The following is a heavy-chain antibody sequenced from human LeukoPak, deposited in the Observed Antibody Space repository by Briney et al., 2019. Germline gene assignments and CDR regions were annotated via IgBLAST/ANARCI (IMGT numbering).Heavy chain of an antibody. CDR2: ISYDGSNK. CDR3: AKVSRYGGNSDY. V-gene: IGHV3-30*18. D-gene: IGHD4-23*01. CDR1: GFSFSSFG. Sequence: GGSLRLSCAASGFSFSSFGMHWVRQAPGKGLEWVAVISYDGSNKYYADSVKGRFTISRDNSKNTLYLQMNSLRAEDTAVYYCAKVSRYGGNSDYWGQGTLVTVSS. J-gene: IGHJ4*02.